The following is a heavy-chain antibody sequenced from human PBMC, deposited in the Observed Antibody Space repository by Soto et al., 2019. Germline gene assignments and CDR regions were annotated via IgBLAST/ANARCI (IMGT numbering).Heavy chain of an antibody. CDR3: ARDHVFPDY. V-gene: IGHV1-18*01. J-gene: IGHJ4*02. Sequence: QVQLVQSGAEVKKPGASVKVSCKASGYTFTSYGITWVRQAPGQGLEWMGWISTNNGNTNYVQKFQGRVTMTTDTSTGTAYMELRSLTSDDTAVYYCARDHVFPDYWGQGTLVTVSS. CDR1: GYTFTSYG. CDR2: ISTNNGNT. D-gene: IGHD2-8*01.